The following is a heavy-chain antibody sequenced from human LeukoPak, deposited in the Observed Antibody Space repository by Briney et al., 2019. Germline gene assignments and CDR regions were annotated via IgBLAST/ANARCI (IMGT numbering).Heavy chain of an antibody. J-gene: IGHJ4*02. CDR3: ARDTPESSGYIPFDY. Sequence: SDTLSLTCSGSGGSIISAHGSWIRQPAGKGLEWIGRIYTSGSTNYNPSLKSRVTMSVDTSKNQFSLNLISVTAADTAVYYCARDTPESSGYIPFDYWGQGTLVTVSS. CDR1: GGSIISAH. CDR2: IYTSGST. V-gene: IGHV4-4*07. D-gene: IGHD3-22*01.